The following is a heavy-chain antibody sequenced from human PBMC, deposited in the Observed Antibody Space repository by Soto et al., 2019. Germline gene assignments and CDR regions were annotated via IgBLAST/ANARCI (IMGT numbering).Heavy chain of an antibody. V-gene: IGHV3-48*02. Sequence: EVQLVESGGGLVQPGGSLRLSCAASGFTFSSYSMNWVRQAPGKGLEWVSYISSSSSTIYYADSVKGRFTISRDNAKNSLYRQMNSLRDEDTAVYYCARGPLSRRIKNDPYRIAAAGWGQGTLVTVSS. D-gene: IGHD6-13*01. J-gene: IGHJ4*02. CDR2: ISSSSSTI. CDR3: ARGPLSRRIKNDPYRIAAAG. CDR1: GFTFSSYS.